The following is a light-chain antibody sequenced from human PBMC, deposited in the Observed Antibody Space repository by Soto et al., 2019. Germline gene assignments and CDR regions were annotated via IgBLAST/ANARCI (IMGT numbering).Light chain of an antibody. J-gene: IGKJ4*01. CDR3: QQADTFPLT. Sequence: DLPMTQSPSSVSASVGDRVTITCRASQGISGWLAWYQQKPGKAPNLLIYAASSLQSGVPSRFSGSGSGTDFTLTISSLQPEDFATYYCQQADTFPLTFGGGTKVEIK. CDR2: AAS. V-gene: IGKV1-12*01. CDR1: QGISGW.